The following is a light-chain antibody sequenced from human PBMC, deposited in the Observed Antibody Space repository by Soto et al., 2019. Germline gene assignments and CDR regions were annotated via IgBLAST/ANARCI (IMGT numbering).Light chain of an antibody. V-gene: IGKV3-15*01. J-gene: IGKJ1*01. CDR2: GAF. CDR1: QSINNN. CDR3: QQYNNWPWT. Sequence: DILMTQSPSSLSAFAGDRITITCQASQSINNNLAWYQHKPGQAPKLLIYGAFTRATGIPARFSGSGSGTEFTLTISSLQSEDFAVYYCQQYNNWPWTFGQGTKVEIK.